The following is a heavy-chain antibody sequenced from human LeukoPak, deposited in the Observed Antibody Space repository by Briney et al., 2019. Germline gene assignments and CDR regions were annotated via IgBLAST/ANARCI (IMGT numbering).Heavy chain of an antibody. CDR2: IYYSGSI. CDR3: ATSATYSDTFDI. J-gene: IGHJ3*02. V-gene: IGHV4-39*01. CDR1: GGSISSYY. D-gene: IGHD5-12*01. Sequence: SETLSLTCTVSGGSISSYYWGWIRQPPGKGLEWIGSIYYSGSIYYNPSLKSRVTISVDTSKNQFSLKLSSVTAADTAVYYCATSATYSDTFDIWGQGTMVTVSS.